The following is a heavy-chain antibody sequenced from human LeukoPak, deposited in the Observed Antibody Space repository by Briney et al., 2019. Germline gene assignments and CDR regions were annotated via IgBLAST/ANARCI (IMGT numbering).Heavy chain of an antibody. D-gene: IGHD3-10*01. J-gene: IGHJ4*02. CDR1: GFTFSSYG. Sequence: GGSLRLSCAASGFTFSSYGMYWVRQAPGKGLEWVAFIRYDGSNKYYADSVKGRFTISRDNAKNSLYLQMNSLRAEDTAVYYCARVVGGSGSYYLYFDYWGQGTLVTVSS. CDR3: ARVVGGSGSYYLYFDY. CDR2: IRYDGSNK. V-gene: IGHV3-30*02.